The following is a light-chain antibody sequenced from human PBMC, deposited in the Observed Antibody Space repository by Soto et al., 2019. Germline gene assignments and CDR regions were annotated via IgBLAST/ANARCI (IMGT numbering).Light chain of an antibody. Sequence: EIVMTPSPATLSVSPGERATLSCRASQSVSSNLAWYQQKPGQAPRLLIYGASTRATGVPARFSGSGSGTDFTLTINSLEPEDFAVYYCQQYNNWPKTFGQGTKVDIK. J-gene: IGKJ1*01. CDR2: GAS. CDR3: QQYNNWPKT. CDR1: QSVSSN. V-gene: IGKV3-15*01.